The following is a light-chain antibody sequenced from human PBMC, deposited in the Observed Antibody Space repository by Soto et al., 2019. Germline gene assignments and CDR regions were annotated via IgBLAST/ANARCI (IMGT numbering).Light chain of an antibody. V-gene: IGLV1-44*01. CDR1: SSNIGSNS. CDR2: SDN. CDR3: QAYDYSLTAFV. Sequence: QSVLTQPPSASGTPGQRVTISCSGSSSNIGSNSVNWYHQVAGTAPKLLIHSDNQRPSGVPDRFSGSKSGTSASLAITGLQAEDEADYYCQAYDYSLTAFVFGGGTKLTVL. J-gene: IGLJ3*02.